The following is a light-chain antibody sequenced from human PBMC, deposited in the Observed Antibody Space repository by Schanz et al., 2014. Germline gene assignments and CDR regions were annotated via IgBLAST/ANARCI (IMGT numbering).Light chain of an antibody. CDR1: SSNIGAGYG. CDR2: DNS. V-gene: IGLV1-40*01. CDR3: QSYDSSLSGYV. Sequence: QSVLTQPPSVSGAPGQRVTISCTGSSSNIGAGYGVHWYQQFPGTAPKLLIYDNSRRPSGVPDRFSGSKSGTSGTLAITGLQAEDEADYYCQSYDSSLSGYVFGTGTKLTVL. J-gene: IGLJ1*01.